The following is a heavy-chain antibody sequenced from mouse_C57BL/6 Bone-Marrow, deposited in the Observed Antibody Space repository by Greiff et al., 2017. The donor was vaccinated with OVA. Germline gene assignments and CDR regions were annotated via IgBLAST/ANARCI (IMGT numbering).Heavy chain of an antibody. D-gene: IGHD2-2*01. CDR2: IHPNSGST. V-gene: IGHV1-64*01. Sequence: QVQLKQPGAELVKPGASVKLSCKASGYTFTSYWMHWVKQRPGQGLEWIGMIHPNSGSTNYNEKFKSKATLTVDKSSSTAYMQLSSLTSEDSAVYYFARRVYGYSAWFAYWGQGTLVTVSA. CDR1: GYTFTSYW. J-gene: IGHJ3*01. CDR3: ARRVYGYSAWFAY.